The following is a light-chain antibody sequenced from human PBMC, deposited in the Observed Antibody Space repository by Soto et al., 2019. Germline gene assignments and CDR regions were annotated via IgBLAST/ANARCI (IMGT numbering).Light chain of an antibody. Sequence: IVLTQSPGTLSLSPGERATLSCRASQSVSNNYLAWYQQKPGQAPRLLIYGASSRATGIPDRFSGSGSGTDFTLTISRLEPEDFAVYYCQQYGSSPPITFGGGTKV. V-gene: IGKV3-20*01. CDR1: QSVSNNY. J-gene: IGKJ4*01. CDR2: GAS. CDR3: QQYGSSPPIT.